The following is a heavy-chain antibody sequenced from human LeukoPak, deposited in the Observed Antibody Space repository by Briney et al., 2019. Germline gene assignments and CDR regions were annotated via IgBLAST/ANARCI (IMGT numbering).Heavy chain of an antibody. CDR1: GFTFSSYG. Sequence: PGGSLRLSGAVSGFTFSSYGMHWVPQAPGKGLEWMAVISYDGSNKYYADSVKGRFTISRDSSRNTLFLHMNTLRAEDTAIYYCAKDRTVGASYWYFDLWGRGTLVTVSS. CDR2: ISYDGSNK. CDR3: AKDRTVGASYWYFDL. J-gene: IGHJ2*01. V-gene: IGHV3-30*04. D-gene: IGHD1-26*01.